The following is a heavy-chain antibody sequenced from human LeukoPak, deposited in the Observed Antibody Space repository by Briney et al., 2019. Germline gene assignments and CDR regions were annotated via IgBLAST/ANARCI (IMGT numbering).Heavy chain of an antibody. CDR1: GFTFSNYW. CDR2: IKKDGSEN. V-gene: IGHV3-7*01. J-gene: IGHJ4*01. D-gene: IGHD2-15*01. Sequence: GGSLRLSCAASGFTFSNYWMSWVSQAPGKGLEWLANIKKDGSENYYVDSVKGRFTVSRDDAKNSLYLQMNNLRAEDTAIYYCVRDCEVYCSRDPPDYWGHGTQVTVSS. CDR3: VRDCEVYCSRDPPDY.